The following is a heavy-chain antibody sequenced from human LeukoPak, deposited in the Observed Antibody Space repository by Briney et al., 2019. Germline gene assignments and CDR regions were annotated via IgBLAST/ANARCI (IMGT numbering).Heavy chain of an antibody. CDR1: GGSFCGYY. CDR2: INHSGST. Sequence: SETLSLTCAVSGGSFCGYYWSWIRQSPGKGLEWIGEINHSGSTNYNPSLKSRVTISVETSKNPFSLKLSSVTAADRAVCYCARSSREFVYWGQGALVTVSS. V-gene: IGHV4-34*01. CDR3: ARSSREFVY. J-gene: IGHJ4*02.